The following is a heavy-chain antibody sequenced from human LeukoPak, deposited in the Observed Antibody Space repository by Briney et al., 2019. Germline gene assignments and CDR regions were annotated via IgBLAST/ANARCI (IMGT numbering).Heavy chain of an antibody. V-gene: IGHV3-20*04. CDR1: GFTFDDYG. D-gene: IGHD3-16*01. CDR2: INWNGDTT. J-gene: IGHJ4*02. CDR3: AKDRSQDYVWGSRFDY. Sequence: PGGSLRLSCAASGFTFDDYGMSWVRQPPGKGLEWVSAINWNGDTTRYTDSVKGRFTISRDNAKSSLYLQMNSLRAEDTALYYCAKDRSQDYVWGSRFDYWGQGTLVTVSS.